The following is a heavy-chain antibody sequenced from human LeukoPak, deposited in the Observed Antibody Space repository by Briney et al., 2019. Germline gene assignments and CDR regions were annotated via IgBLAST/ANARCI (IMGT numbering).Heavy chain of an antibody. D-gene: IGHD3-22*01. CDR3: ARDGSYYYDSSGYYDAFDI. V-gene: IGHV3-30-3*01. J-gene: IGHJ3*02. CDR2: ISYDGSNK. CDR1: GFTLSSYA. Sequence: GGSLRLSCAASGFTLSSYAMHWVRQAPGKGLEWVAVISYDGSNKYYADSVKGRFTISRDDSKNTLYLQMNSLRAEDTAVYYCARDGSYYYDSSGYYDAFDIWGQGTMVTVSS.